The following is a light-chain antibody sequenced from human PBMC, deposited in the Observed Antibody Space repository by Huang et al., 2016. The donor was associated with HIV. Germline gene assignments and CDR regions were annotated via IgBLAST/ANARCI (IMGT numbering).Light chain of an antibody. CDR3: QHYNNWPYT. Sequence: EIEMTQSPATLSVSPGERATLSCRASQSVNSNLAWYQQKPGQAPSLLIFGASPRATGIPARFSGSGSGTEFTLTISSLQSEDFAVYYCQHYNNWPYTFGQGAKVEI. V-gene: IGKV3-15*01. J-gene: IGKJ2*01. CDR1: QSVNSN. CDR2: GAS.